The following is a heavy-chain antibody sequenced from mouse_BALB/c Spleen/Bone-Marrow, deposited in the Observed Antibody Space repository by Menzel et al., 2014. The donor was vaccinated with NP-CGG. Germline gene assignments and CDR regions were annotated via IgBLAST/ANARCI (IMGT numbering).Heavy chain of an antibody. J-gene: IGHJ1*01. Sequence: VQLQQSGAELVRPGASVKLSCKASGYTFTSYWINWVKQRPGQGLEWIGRIAPGSGSTYYNEMFKGKATLTVDTSSSTAYIQLSSLSSEDSAVYFCARRYFDVWGAGTTVTVSS. CDR1: GYTFTSYW. CDR3: ARRYFDV. V-gene: IGHV1-55*01. CDR2: IAPGSGST.